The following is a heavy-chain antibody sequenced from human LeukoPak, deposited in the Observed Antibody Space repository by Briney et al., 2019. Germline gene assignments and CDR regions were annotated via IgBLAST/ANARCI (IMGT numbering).Heavy chain of an antibody. CDR1: GFTFSSYW. V-gene: IGHV3-74*01. D-gene: IGHD4-11*01. Sequence: PGGSLRLSCAVSGFTFSSYWMHWVRQVPGKGLVWVSRINPGGSSTTYADSVKGRFTISRDNAKNTLYLQMNSLRAEDTAVYYCARSNQADDYWGQGTLVTVSS. J-gene: IGHJ4*02. CDR3: ARSNQADDY. CDR2: INPGGSST.